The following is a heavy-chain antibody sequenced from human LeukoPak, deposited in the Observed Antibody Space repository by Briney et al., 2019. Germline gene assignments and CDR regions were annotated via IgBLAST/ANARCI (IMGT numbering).Heavy chain of an antibody. Sequence: ASVKVSCKASGGTFSSYAISWVRQAPGQGLEWMGWISAYNGNTNYAQKLQGRVTMTTDTSTSTAYMELRSLRSDDTAVYYCARGAFPYYYDSSGYYRHYFDYWGQGTLVTVSS. D-gene: IGHD3-22*01. V-gene: IGHV1-18*01. CDR3: ARGAFPYYYDSSGYYRHYFDY. CDR2: ISAYNGNT. J-gene: IGHJ4*02. CDR1: GGTFSSYA.